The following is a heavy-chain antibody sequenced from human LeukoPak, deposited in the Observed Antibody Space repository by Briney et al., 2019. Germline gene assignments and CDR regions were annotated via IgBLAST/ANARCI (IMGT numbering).Heavy chain of an antibody. Sequence: ASVKVSCKASGYTFTGYYMHWVRQAPGQGLEWMGWINPNSGGTNYAQKFQGRVTMTRDTSISTAYMDLSRLTSDDTAVYYCARIPLNLQDYWGQGTLVTVSS. CDR1: GYTFTGYY. J-gene: IGHJ4*02. CDR2: INPNSGGT. V-gene: IGHV1-2*02. CDR3: ARIPLNLQDY.